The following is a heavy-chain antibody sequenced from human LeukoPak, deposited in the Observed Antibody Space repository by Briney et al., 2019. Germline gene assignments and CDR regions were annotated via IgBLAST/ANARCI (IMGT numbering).Heavy chain of an antibody. D-gene: IGHD4-17*01. V-gene: IGHV3-66*01. J-gene: IGHJ6*02. CDR2: IYSGGST. Sequence: GGSLRLSCAASGFTVSSNYMSWVRQAPGKGLEWVSVIYSGGSTYYADSVKGRFTISRDNSKNTLYLQMNSLRAEDTAVYYCASGVTVTEYYYYYGMDVWGQGTTVTVSS. CDR3: ASGVTVTEYYYYYGMDV. CDR1: GFTVSSNY.